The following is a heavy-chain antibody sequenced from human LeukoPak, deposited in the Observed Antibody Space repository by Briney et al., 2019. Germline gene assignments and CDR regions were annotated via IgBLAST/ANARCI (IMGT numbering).Heavy chain of an antibody. D-gene: IGHD1-7*01. Sequence: GGSLRLSCAASGFTFSSYALHWVRQAPGKGLEWVAVISYDGGNKYYADSVKGRFTISRDNSKNTLYLQMNSLTAEDTAVYYCARAGGGPTTLYWYFDLWGRGTLVTVSS. V-gene: IGHV3-30*04. CDR3: ARAGGGPTTLYWYFDL. J-gene: IGHJ2*01. CDR1: GFTFSSYA. CDR2: ISYDGGNK.